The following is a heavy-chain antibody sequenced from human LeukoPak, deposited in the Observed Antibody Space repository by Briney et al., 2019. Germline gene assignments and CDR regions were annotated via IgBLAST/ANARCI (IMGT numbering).Heavy chain of an antibody. J-gene: IGHJ4*02. CDR3: ARDLETRGEAHPRSNY. V-gene: IGHV4-4*08. CDR2: SGMT. D-gene: IGHD2-2*01. Sequence: SGMTNYRPSLRSRVTISLDTSKSQFSLRLSSLTASDTAVYYCARDLETRGEAHPRSNYWGQGTLVTVSS.